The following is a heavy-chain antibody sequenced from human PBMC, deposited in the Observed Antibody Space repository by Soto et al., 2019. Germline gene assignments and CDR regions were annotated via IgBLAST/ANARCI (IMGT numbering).Heavy chain of an antibody. V-gene: IGHV3-23*01. CDR1: GFTFSTYA. CDR3: EKVPPRSTPGYFFDF. Sequence: GSLRLSCAASGFTFSTYAMAWVRQAPGKGLEWVSGVSASGLNTDYADPVKGRFYISRDNSKNTVSLHMNSLRAEDTALYYCEKVPPRSTPGYFFDFWARGTPVPVSS. CDR2: VSASGLNT. D-gene: IGHD3-9*01. J-gene: IGHJ4*02.